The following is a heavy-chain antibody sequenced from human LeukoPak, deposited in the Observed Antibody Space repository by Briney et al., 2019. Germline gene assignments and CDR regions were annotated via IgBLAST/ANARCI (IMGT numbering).Heavy chain of an antibody. CDR3: ATGTGSGSYYTFDY. D-gene: IGHD1-26*01. J-gene: IGHJ4*02. V-gene: IGHV1-24*01. CDR2: FDPEDGET. Sequence: GASVTVSCKVSGYTLTELSMHWVRQAPGKGLEWMGGFDPEDGETIYAQKFQGRVTMTEDTSTDTAYMELSSLRSEDTAVYYCATGTGSGSYYTFDYWGQGTLVTVSS. CDR1: GYTLTELS.